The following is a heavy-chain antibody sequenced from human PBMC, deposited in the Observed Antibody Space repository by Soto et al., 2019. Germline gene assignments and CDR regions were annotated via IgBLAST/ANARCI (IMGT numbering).Heavy chain of an antibody. J-gene: IGHJ5*02. V-gene: IGHV1-18*01. CDR3: ARALSIAARGDWFDP. CDR1: GYTFTSYG. Sequence: ASVKVSCKASGYTFTSYGISWVRQAPGQGLEWMGWISAYNGNTNYAQKLQGRVTMTTDTSTSTAYMELRSLRSDDTAVYYCARALSIAARGDWFDPWGPGTLVTAPQ. D-gene: IGHD6-6*01. CDR2: ISAYNGNT.